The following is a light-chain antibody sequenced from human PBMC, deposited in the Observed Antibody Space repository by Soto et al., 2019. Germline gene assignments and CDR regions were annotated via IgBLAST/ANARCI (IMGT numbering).Light chain of an antibody. CDR3: QQYGSSPFT. CDR2: GAS. CDR1: QNVSSSY. V-gene: IGKV3-20*01. J-gene: IGKJ3*01. Sequence: EIVLTQSPGTLSLSPGERATLSCRASQNVSSSYLAWFQQKPGQAPRLLIYGASSRANGIPDRVSGSGSGTDFTLTISRLEPEDFAVYYCQQYGSSPFTFGPGTKVDIK.